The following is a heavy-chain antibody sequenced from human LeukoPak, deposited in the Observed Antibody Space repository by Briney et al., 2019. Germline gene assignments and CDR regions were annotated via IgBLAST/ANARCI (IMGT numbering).Heavy chain of an antibody. CDR1: GYTFTSYS. Sequence: ASVKVSCKASGYTFTSYSISWVRQAPGQGFEWMGWISTYNGNTYYARSLQGRVTMTTDTSAKTAYMELRSLGSDDTAVYYCARSQWLTSYYYYGMDVWGQGSAVTVSS. CDR3: ARSQWLTSYYYYGMDV. CDR2: ISTYNGNT. V-gene: IGHV1-18*01. D-gene: IGHD6-19*01. J-gene: IGHJ6*02.